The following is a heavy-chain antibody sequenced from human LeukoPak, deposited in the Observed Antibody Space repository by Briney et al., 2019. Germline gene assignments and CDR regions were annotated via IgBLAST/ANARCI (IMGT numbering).Heavy chain of an antibody. Sequence: SETLSLTCTVSGGSISSSSYYWGWIRQPPGKGLEWIGSIYHGGSTYYNPSLKSRVTISVDTSKNQFSLKLSSVTAADTAVYYCARDGLARPLDYWGQGALVTVSS. D-gene: IGHD6-6*01. CDR2: IYHGGST. V-gene: IGHV4-39*07. CDR3: ARDGLARPLDY. J-gene: IGHJ4*02. CDR1: GGSISSSSYY.